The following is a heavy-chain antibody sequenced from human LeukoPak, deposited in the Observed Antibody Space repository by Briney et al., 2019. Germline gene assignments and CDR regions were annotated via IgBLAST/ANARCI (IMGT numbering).Heavy chain of an antibody. Sequence: SETLSLTCTVSGGSISSYYWSWIRQPPGKGLEWIGYIYYSGGTNYNPSLKSRVTISVDTSKNQFSLKLSSVTAADAAVYYCARAALDYGDYYFDYWGQGTLVTVSS. CDR1: GGSISSYY. V-gene: IGHV4-59*01. J-gene: IGHJ4*02. D-gene: IGHD4-17*01. CDR2: IYYSGGT. CDR3: ARAALDYGDYYFDY.